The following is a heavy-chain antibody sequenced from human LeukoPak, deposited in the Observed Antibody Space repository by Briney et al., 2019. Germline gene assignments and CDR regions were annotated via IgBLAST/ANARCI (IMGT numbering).Heavy chain of an antibody. D-gene: IGHD6-13*01. CDR3: AKDRGSNSLYFDY. Sequence: GGSLRLXCAASGFTFSSYAMSWVRQAPGKGLEWVSAISGSSGSTYYADSVKGRFTISRDNSKNTLYLQMSSLRAEDTAVYYCAKDRGSNSLYFDYWGQGTLVTVSS. J-gene: IGHJ4*02. CDR2: ISGSSGST. V-gene: IGHV3-23*01. CDR1: GFTFSSYA.